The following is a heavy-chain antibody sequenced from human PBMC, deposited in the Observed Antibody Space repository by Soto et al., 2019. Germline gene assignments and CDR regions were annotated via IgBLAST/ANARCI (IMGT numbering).Heavy chain of an antibody. CDR3: AKTIAAARPFDY. CDR2: INHSGST. CDR1: GGCFSGYY. V-gene: IGHV4-34*01. J-gene: IGHJ4*02. Sequence: SETLSLTCAVYGGCFSGYYWSWIRQPPGKGLEWIGEINHSGSTNYNPSLKSRVTISVDTSKNQFSLKLSSVTAADTAVYYCAKTIAAARPFDYWGRGTLVTVSS. D-gene: IGHD6-13*01.